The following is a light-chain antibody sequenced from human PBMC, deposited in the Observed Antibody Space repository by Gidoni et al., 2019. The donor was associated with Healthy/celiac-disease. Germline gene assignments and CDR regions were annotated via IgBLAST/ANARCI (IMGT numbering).Light chain of an antibody. CDR1: SSNIGSNY. CDR2: RNN. V-gene: IGLV1-47*01. CDR3: AAWDDSLSGPV. J-gene: IGLJ3*02. Sequence: QSVLTQPPSASGTPAHRVTISCSGSSSNIGSNYVYWYQQLPGTAPKLLIYRNNQRPSGVPDRFSGSKSGTSASLAISGLRSEDEADYYCAAWDDSLSGPVFGGGTKLTVL.